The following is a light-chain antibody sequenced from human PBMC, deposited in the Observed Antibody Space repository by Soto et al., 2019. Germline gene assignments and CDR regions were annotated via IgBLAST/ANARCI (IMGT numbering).Light chain of an antibody. Sequence: QSPSSVSASVGDRVTITCRASQGISSYLAWYQQKPGQAPRLLIFDASNRATGIPARFSGSGSGTDFTLTISSLESEDFAVYYCQQRSNWPLTFGGGTKVDI. CDR1: QGISSY. CDR2: DAS. CDR3: QQRSNWPLT. V-gene: IGKV3-11*01. J-gene: IGKJ4*01.